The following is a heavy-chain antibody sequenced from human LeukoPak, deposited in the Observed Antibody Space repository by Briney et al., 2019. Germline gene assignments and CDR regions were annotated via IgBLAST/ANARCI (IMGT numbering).Heavy chain of an antibody. D-gene: IGHD2-2*01. J-gene: IGHJ3*02. Sequence: ASVKVSCKASGYTFTSYDINWVRQATGQGLEWMGWMNPNSGNTGYAQKFQGRVTITRNTSISTAYMELSSLRSEDTAVYYCASVIVPAATLGAFDIWGQGTMVTVSS. CDR1: GYTFTSYD. CDR2: MNPNSGNT. CDR3: ASVIVPAATLGAFDI. V-gene: IGHV1-8*03.